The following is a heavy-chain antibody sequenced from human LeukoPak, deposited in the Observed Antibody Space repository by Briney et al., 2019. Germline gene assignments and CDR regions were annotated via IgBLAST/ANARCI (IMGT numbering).Heavy chain of an antibody. CDR1: GGSISSSNW. J-gene: IGHJ6*02. CDR2: IYHSGST. Sequence: PSGTLSLTCAVSGGSISSSNWWSWVRQPPGKGLEWIGEIYHSGSTNYNPSLKSRVTISVDTSKNQFSLKLSSVTAADTAVYYCARAVGSSYYYYYGMDVWGQGTTVTVSS. CDR3: ARAVGSSYYYYYGMDV. V-gene: IGHV4-4*02. D-gene: IGHD3-10*01.